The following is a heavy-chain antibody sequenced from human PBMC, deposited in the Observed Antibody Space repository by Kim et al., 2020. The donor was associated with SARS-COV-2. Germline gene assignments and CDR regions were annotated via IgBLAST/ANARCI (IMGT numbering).Heavy chain of an antibody. CDR2: ISGSGGST. Sequence: GGSLRLSCAASGFTFSSYAMSWVRQAPGKGLEWVSAISGSGGSTYYADSVKGRFTISRDNSKNTLYLQMNSLRAEDTAVYYCATAQQQLAPLYYYYGMDVWGQGTTVIVSS. CDR3: ATAQQQLAPLYYYYGMDV. CDR1: GFTFSSYA. D-gene: IGHD6-13*01. J-gene: IGHJ6*02. V-gene: IGHV3-23*01.